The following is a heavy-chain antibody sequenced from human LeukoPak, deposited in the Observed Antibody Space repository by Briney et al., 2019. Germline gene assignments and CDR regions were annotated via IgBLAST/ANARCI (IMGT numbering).Heavy chain of an antibody. V-gene: IGHV3-43*02. CDR3: AKDNFGSGSYFDN. CDR2: ISGDGTGT. Sequence: PGGSLRLSCAASGFTFDGYAMHWVRQAPGKGLEWVSLISGDGTGTYYADSVKGRFTISRDNRKNSLYLQMNSLRTEDTALYYCAKDNFGSGSYFDNWGQGTLVTVSS. J-gene: IGHJ4*02. CDR1: GFTFDGYA. D-gene: IGHD1-26*01.